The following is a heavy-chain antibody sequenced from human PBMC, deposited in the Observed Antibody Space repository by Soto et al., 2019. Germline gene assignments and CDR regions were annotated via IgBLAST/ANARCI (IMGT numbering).Heavy chain of an antibody. Sequence: GESLKISCKGSGYSFTSYWIGWVRQMPGKGLEWMGIIYPGDSDTRYSPSFQGQVTISADKSISTAYLQWSSLKASDTAMYYCASAVVPGDDYYGMDVWGQGTTVTVSS. CDR3: ASAVVPGDDYYGMDV. D-gene: IGHD2-2*01. CDR2: IYPGDSDT. V-gene: IGHV5-51*01. J-gene: IGHJ6*02. CDR1: GYSFTSYW.